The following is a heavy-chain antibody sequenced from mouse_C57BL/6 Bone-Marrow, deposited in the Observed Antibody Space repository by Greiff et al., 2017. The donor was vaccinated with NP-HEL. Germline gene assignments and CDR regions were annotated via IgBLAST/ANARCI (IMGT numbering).Heavy chain of an antibody. CDR1: GFTFSSYG. D-gene: IGHD2-5*01. V-gene: IGHV5-6*01. Sequence: EVHLVESGGDLVKPGGSLKLSCAASGFTFSSYGMSWVRQTPDKRLEWVATISSGGSYTYYLDSVKRRFTISRDNAKNTLYLQMSSLKSEDTAMYYCARPYSNFFDYWGQGTTLTVSS. CDR3: ARPYSNFFDY. CDR2: ISSGGSYT. J-gene: IGHJ2*01.